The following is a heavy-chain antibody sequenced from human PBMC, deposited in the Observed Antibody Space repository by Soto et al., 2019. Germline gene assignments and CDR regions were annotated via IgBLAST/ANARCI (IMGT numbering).Heavy chain of an antibody. CDR2: ISSSTSAI. CDR1: GFTFRSYS. Sequence: EVQLVESGGGLVQPGGSLRLSCTAAGFTFRSYSMHWVRQAPRKRLEWVSYISSSTSAIYYADSVKGRFTISRDNAKNSLYLQMTSLRDEDTAVYYCATEKSWERDYWGQGTLVTVSS. J-gene: IGHJ4*02. D-gene: IGHD1-26*01. V-gene: IGHV3-48*02. CDR3: ATEKSWERDY.